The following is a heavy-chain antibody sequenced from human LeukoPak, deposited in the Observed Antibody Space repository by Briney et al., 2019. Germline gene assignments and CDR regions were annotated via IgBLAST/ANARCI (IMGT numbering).Heavy chain of an antibody. CDR3: VRDRGYTFDY. Sequence: GGSLRLSCAASGFAFNTYWMHWVRQAPGKGLVWVSRIKSDGSDTTYTDSVKGRFTISRDNAKNTLYLQMNSLSAEDTAMYFCVRDRGYTFDYWGQGTLVTVSS. CDR1: GFAFNTYW. V-gene: IGHV3-74*01. D-gene: IGHD3-22*01. CDR2: IKSDGSDT. J-gene: IGHJ4*02.